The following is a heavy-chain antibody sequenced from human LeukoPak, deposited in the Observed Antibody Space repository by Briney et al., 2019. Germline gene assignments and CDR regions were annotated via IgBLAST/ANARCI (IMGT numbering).Heavy chain of an antibody. CDR3: ARRSPNYDFWSGYLPIAFDI. J-gene: IGHJ3*02. D-gene: IGHD3-3*01. V-gene: IGHV5-51*01. CDR1: GYRFTSYW. CDR2: IYPGDSAT. Sequence: GESLKISCKGSGYRFTSYWIGWVRQMPGKGLEWMGIIYPGDSATRYSPSFQGQVTISADKSISTAYLQWSSLKASDTAMYYCARRSPNYDFWSGYLPIAFDIWGQGTMVTVSS.